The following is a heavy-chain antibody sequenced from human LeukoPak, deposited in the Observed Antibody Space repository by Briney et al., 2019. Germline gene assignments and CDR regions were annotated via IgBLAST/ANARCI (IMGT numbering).Heavy chain of an antibody. V-gene: IGHV4-39*07. CDR2: IYYNGRT. CDR1: GDSISSSTYY. D-gene: IGHD1-26*01. CDR3: ARDRSGSYRTGWFDP. Sequence: KPSETLSLTCTVSGDSISSSTYYWGWIRQPPGKGLEWIGSIYYNGRTYYSPSLKSRVTISIDTSNQFSLRLDSMTAADTAVYYCARDRSGSYRTGWFDPGAREPWSPSPQ. J-gene: IGHJ5*02.